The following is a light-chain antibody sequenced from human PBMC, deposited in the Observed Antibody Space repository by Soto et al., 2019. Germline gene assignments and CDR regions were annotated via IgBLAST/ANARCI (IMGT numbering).Light chain of an antibody. CDR1: QSVSSSY. V-gene: IGKV3D-20*02. CDR3: QQRSNWPPT. Sequence: IVVKQSPGTLSLSPGERATLSCRASQSVSSSYLAWYQQKPGQAPRLLIYDASNRATGIPARFSGSGSGTDFTLTISSLEPEDFAVYYCQQRSNWPPTFGQGTKVDIK. CDR2: DAS. J-gene: IGKJ1*01.